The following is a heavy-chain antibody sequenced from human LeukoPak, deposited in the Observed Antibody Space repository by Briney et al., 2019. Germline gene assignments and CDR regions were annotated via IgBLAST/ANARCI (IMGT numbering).Heavy chain of an antibody. CDR1: GGTFSSYA. CDR2: IIPILGIA. Sequence: SVKVSCKASGGTFSSYAISWVRQAPGQGLEWMGRIIPILGIANYAQKLQGRVTITADKSTSTAYMELSSLRSEDTAVYYCARDRYFDWYSLDYWGQGTLVTVPS. J-gene: IGHJ4*02. CDR3: ARDRYFDWYSLDY. D-gene: IGHD3-9*01. V-gene: IGHV1-69*04.